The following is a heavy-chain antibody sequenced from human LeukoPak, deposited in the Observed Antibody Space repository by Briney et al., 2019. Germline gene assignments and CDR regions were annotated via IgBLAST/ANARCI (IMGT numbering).Heavy chain of an antibody. Sequence: ASLKVSCKTSGYTFTHYVTSWVRQAPGQGLEWMGWISAYNGNTNYAQKLQGRVTMTTDTSTSTAYMELRSLRSDDTAVYYCARAPDYDSSGYYYDDWGQGTLVTVSS. D-gene: IGHD3-22*01. V-gene: IGHV1-18*01. CDR3: ARAPDYDSSGYYYDD. CDR1: GYTFTHYV. CDR2: ISAYNGNT. J-gene: IGHJ4*02.